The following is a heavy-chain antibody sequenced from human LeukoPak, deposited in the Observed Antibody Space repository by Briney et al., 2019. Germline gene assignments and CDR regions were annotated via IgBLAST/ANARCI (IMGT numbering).Heavy chain of an antibody. V-gene: IGHV4-34*01. CDR1: GGSFSDYY. CDR3: ARGRQLPTHYYYYYYMDV. CDR2: INHSGST. Sequence: SETLSLTCAVYGGSFSDYYWSWIRQPPGKGLEWIGEINHSGSTNYNPSLKSRVTISVDTSKNQFSLKLSSVTAADTAVYYCARGRQLPTHYYYYYYMDVWGKGTTVTVSS. J-gene: IGHJ6*03. D-gene: IGHD2-2*01.